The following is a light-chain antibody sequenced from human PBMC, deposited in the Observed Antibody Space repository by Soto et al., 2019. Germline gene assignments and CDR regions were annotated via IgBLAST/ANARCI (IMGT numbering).Light chain of an antibody. Sequence: QSALTQPPSASGSPGQSVTISCTGTGSDVGVYNYVSWYQQHPGKAPQLMIYEVNTRPSGVPDRFSGSKSGNTASLTVSGPQAEDEAYYYCSSYAGRKYAVVGGGTQLTAL. CDR3: SSYAGRKYAV. J-gene: IGLJ7*02. CDR2: EVN. V-gene: IGLV2-8*01. CDR1: GSDVGVYNY.